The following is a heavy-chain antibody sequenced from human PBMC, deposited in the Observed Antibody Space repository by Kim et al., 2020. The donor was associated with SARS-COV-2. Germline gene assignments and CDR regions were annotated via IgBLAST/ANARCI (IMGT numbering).Heavy chain of an antibody. CDR1: GGTFSSYA. CDR2: IIPIFGTA. V-gene: IGHV1-69*13. J-gene: IGHJ4*02. CDR3: GAGLGANRFDY. Sequence: SVKVSCKASGGTFSSYAISWVRQAPGQGLEWMGGIIPIFGTANYAQKFQGRVTITADESTSTAYMELSSLRSEDTAVYYCGAGLGANRFDYWGQGTLVTVSS. D-gene: IGHD1-26*01.